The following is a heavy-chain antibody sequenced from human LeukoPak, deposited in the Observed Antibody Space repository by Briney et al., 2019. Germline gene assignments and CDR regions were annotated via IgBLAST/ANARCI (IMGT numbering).Heavy chain of an antibody. V-gene: IGHV1-69*06. CDR1: GGNLSSYA. J-gene: IGHJ6*03. D-gene: IGHD6-13*01. CDR2: IIPIFGTA. CDR3: ARGSSSWYPRDHYYYYMDV. Sequence: SVKVSCKASGGNLSSYAISWVRQAPGQGLEWMGGIIPIFGTANYAQKFQGRVTITADKSTSTAYMELSSLRSEDTAVYYCARGSSSWYPRDHYYYYMDVWGKGTTVTVSS.